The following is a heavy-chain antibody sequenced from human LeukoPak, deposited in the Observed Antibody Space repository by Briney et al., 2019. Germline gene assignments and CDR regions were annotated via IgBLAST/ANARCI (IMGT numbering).Heavy chain of an antibody. D-gene: IGHD6-13*01. V-gene: IGHV4-39*07. Sequence: SETLSLTCTVSGGSINNNIHYWGWIRQPPGKGLEWIGTIFYSGSTYYNPSLKSRVTISVDTSKNQFSLKLSSVTAADTAVYYCARLTSSWYQDWYFDLWGRGTLVTVSS. J-gene: IGHJ2*01. CDR1: GGSINNNIHY. CDR2: IFYSGST. CDR3: ARLTSSWYQDWYFDL.